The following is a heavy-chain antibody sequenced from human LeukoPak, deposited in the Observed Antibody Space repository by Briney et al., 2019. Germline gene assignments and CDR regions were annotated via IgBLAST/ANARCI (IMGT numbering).Heavy chain of an antibody. D-gene: IGHD3-10*01. CDR2: INPNSGGT. V-gene: IGHV1-2*02. J-gene: IGHJ5*02. CDR3: ARTYYYGSDPFDP. Sequence: ASVKVSCKASGYTFTTYYMHWVRQAPGQGLEWMGWINPNSGGTNYAQKFQGRVTMTRDTSISTAYMELSRLRADDKAVYYCARTYYYGSDPFDPWGQGTLVTVSS. CDR1: GYTFTTYY.